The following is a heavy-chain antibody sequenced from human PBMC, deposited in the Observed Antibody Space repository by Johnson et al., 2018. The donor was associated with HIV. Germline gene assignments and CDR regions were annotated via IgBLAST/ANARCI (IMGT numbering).Heavy chain of an antibody. CDR3: TRGVNSEGGSI. CDR1: GFTFSNAW. V-gene: IGHV3-15*01. Sequence: VQLVESGGGLVKPGWSLRLSCAASGFTFSNAWMNWVRQAPGKGLEWVGRIKRETEGGTRDYAAPVQGRFTISRDDSKNTLYLQINSLKTDDTAVYYCTRGVNSEGGSIWGQGTMVTVSS. D-gene: IGHD3-16*01. J-gene: IGHJ3*02. CDR2: IKRETEGGTR.